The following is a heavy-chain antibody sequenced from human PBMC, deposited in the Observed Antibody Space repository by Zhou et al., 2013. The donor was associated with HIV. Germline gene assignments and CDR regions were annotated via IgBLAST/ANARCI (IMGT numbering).Heavy chain of an antibody. CDR2: IVRNGRST. CDR3: ARNYGGNDY. V-gene: IGHV3-20*04. J-gene: IGHJ4*02. D-gene: IGHD4-17*01. Sequence: EVQLVESGGGVIRPGGSLRLTCAVSGLTFDDYGMTWVRQGPGKGLEWVASIVRNGRSTGYADSVKGRFTISRDNAKSSLYLQMTSLRADDTALYYCARNYGGNDYWGQGTLVTVSS. CDR1: GLTFDDYG.